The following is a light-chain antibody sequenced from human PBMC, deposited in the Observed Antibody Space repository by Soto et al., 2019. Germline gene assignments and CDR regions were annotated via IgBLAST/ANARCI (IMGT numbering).Light chain of an antibody. J-gene: IGLJ3*02. CDR2: RNN. Sequence: QSVLTQPPSASGTPGQRVTISCSGSSSNIETNYVYWYQQLPGTAPKVLIYRNNQRPSRVPDRFSASKSGTSASLAISGLRSEDEADYYRAAWDGSLSGWVFGGGTKLTVL. V-gene: IGLV1-47*01. CDR3: AAWDGSLSGWV. CDR1: SSNIETNY.